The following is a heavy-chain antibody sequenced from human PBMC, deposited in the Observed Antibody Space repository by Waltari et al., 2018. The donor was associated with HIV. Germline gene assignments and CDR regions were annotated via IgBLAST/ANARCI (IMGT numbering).Heavy chain of an antibody. CDR3: ARPNYYDSSGPAYYFDY. CDR1: GYTFTSYA. D-gene: IGHD3-22*01. Sequence: QVQLVQSGAEVKKPGASVKVSCTASGYTFTSYAMHWVRQAPGQRLEWMGWINAGNGNTKYSQKFQGRVTITRDTSASTAYMELSSLRSEDTAVYYCARPNYYDSSGPAYYFDYWGQGTLVTVSS. CDR2: INAGNGNT. J-gene: IGHJ4*02. V-gene: IGHV1-3*01.